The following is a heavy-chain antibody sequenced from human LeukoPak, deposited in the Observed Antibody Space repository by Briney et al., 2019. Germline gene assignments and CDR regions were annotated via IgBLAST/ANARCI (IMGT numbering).Heavy chain of an antibody. CDR2: IYYSGST. V-gene: IGHV4-4*02. Sequence: PSGTLSLTCAVSGGSISSSNWWSWVRPPPGKGLEWIGSIYYSGSTYYNPSLKSRVTISVDTSRNQFSLKLSSVTAADTAVYYCAKTYYYDSSGYSFDYWGQGTLVTVSS. D-gene: IGHD3-22*01. CDR1: GGSISSSNW. CDR3: AKTYYYDSSGYSFDY. J-gene: IGHJ4*02.